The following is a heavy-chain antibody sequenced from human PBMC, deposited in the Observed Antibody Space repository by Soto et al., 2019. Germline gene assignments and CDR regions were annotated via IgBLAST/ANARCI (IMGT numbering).Heavy chain of an antibody. Sequence: PSETLSLTCTVSGGSISSSSYFWGWIRQPPGKGLEWIGSIYYSGITYYNPSLKSRVTVSVDTSKNQFSLKLSSVTAADTAVYYCARHPSNFWFDPWGQGTLVTVSS. D-gene: IGHD4-4*01. CDR3: ARHPSNFWFDP. V-gene: IGHV4-39*01. CDR2: IYYSGIT. CDR1: GGSISSSSYF. J-gene: IGHJ5*02.